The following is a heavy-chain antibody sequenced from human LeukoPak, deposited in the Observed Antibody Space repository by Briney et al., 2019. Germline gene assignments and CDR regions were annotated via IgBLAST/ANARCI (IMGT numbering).Heavy chain of an antibody. Sequence: TGGSLRLSCAASGFTFSDHYMDWIRQAPGKGLEWVGRTRNKANSYTTEYAASVKGRFTISRDDSKNSLYLQMNSLKTEDTAVYYCARGRPYYGSGSYWILDYWGQGTLVTVSS. CDR3: ARGRPYYGSGSYWILDY. V-gene: IGHV3-72*01. CDR1: GFTFSDHY. D-gene: IGHD3-10*01. CDR2: TRNKANSYTT. J-gene: IGHJ4*02.